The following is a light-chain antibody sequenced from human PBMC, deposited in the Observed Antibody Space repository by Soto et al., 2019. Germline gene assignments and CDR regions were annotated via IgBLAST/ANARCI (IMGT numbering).Light chain of an antibody. CDR3: AAWDASLGAVV. Sequence: QSVLTQPPSASGTPGQRVTFSCSGSSSNIGTNAVNWYQQLPGTAPKLIIYTDNQRPSGVPDRFSGSKSGTSASLAISGLQSEDEADYYCAAWDASLGAVVFGGGTKLTVL. J-gene: IGLJ2*01. CDR2: TDN. V-gene: IGLV1-44*01. CDR1: SSNIGTNA.